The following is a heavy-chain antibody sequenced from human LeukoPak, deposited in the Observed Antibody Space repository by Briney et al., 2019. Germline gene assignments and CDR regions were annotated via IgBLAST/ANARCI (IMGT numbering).Heavy chain of an antibody. J-gene: IGHJ5*02. Sequence: SVKVSCKASGGTFISYAISWVRQAPGQGLEWMGGIIPIFGTANYAQKFQGRVTITADKSTSSAYMELSSLRSEDTAVYYCAREYYDILTGYPNWFDPWGQGTLVTVSS. CDR2: IIPIFGTA. V-gene: IGHV1-69*06. CDR3: AREYYDILTGYPNWFDP. CDR1: GGTFISYA. D-gene: IGHD3-9*01.